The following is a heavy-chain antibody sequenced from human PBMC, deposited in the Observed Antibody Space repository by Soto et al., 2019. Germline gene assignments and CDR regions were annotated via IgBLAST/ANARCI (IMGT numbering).Heavy chain of an antibody. CDR1: GFTFSSYA. CDR3: AKVLRLYGGNYPDLN. V-gene: IGHV3-23*01. Sequence: WGSLRLSCAASGFTFSSYAMSWVRQAPGKGLEWVSAISGSGGSTYYADSVKGRFTISRDNSKNTLYLQMNSLRAEDTDVYYCAKVLRLYGGNYPDLNWGKAPLVTVSS. D-gene: IGHD4-17*01. J-gene: IGHJ4*02. CDR2: ISGSGGST.